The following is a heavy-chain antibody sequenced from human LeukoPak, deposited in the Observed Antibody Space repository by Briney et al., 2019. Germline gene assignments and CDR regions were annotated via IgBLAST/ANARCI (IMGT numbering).Heavy chain of an antibody. D-gene: IGHD6-19*01. V-gene: IGHV3-30*02. J-gene: IGHJ4*02. CDR2: IRYDASNK. CDR3: AKGSSSSGWYSFDY. CDR1: GFTFSNYG. Sequence: GGSPRLSCEASGFTFSNYGMHWVRQAPGKGLEWVAFIRYDASNKYYADSVKGRFTISRDNSKNTLYLQMNSLRAEDTAVYYCAKGSSSSGWYSFDYWGQGTLVTVSS.